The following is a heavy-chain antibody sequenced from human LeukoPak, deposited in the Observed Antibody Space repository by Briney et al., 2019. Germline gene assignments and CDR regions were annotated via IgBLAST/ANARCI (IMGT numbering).Heavy chain of an antibody. CDR2: MNPNSGNT. J-gene: IGHJ4*02. CDR3: ARDRAAAGLYYFDY. V-gene: IGHV1-8*01. D-gene: IGHD6-13*01. CDR1: GYTFTSYD. Sequence: GASVKVSCKASGYTFTSYDINWVRQATGQGLEWMGWMNPNSGNTGYAQKFQGRVTMTRNTSISTAYMELSSLRSEDTAVYYCARDRAAAGLYYFDYWGQGTLVTVSS.